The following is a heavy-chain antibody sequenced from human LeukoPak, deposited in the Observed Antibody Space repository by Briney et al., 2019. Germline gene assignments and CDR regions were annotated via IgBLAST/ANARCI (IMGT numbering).Heavy chain of an antibody. J-gene: IGHJ4*02. Sequence: ASVKVSCKASGYTFTSYYMHWVRQAPGQGLEWMGIINPSGGSTSYAQKFQGRVTMTRDTSTSTVYMELSSLRSEDTAVHYCAREATPYEDRPLWLDYFDYWGQGTLVTVSS. CDR1: GYTFTSYY. D-gene: IGHD3-10*01. CDR3: AREATPYEDRPLWLDYFDY. CDR2: INPSGGST. V-gene: IGHV1-46*01.